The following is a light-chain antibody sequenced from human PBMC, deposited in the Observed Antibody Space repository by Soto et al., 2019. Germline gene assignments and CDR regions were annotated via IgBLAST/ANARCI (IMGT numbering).Light chain of an antibody. CDR3: QVWDSSSDHPYV. CDR1: NIGSKS. J-gene: IGLJ1*01. Sequence: SYELTQPPSVSVAPGQTARITCGGNNIGSKSVHWSQQKPGQAPVLVVYDDSDRPSGIPERFSGSNSGNTATLTISRVEAGDEADYYCQVWDSSSDHPYVFGTGTKVTVL. CDR2: DDS. V-gene: IGLV3-21*02.